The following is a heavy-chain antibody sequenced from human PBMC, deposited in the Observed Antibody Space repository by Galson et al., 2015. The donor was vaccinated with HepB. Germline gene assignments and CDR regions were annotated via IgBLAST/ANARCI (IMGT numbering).Heavy chain of an antibody. Sequence: SLRLSCAASGFTFNSYGMHWVRQAPGKGLEWVAFIRFDGTYKYSEDSVKGRFTISRDNSKNTLYLQMNSLRAEDTAMYYCTKDGEDYGDYGYFDYWGQGTLVIVSS. V-gene: IGHV3-30*02. CDR2: IRFDGTYK. J-gene: IGHJ4*02. CDR1: GFTFNSYG. CDR3: TKDGEDYGDYGYFDY. D-gene: IGHD4-17*01.